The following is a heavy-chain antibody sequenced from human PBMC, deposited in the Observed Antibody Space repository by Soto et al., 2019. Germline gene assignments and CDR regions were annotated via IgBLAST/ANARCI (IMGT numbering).Heavy chain of an antibody. V-gene: IGHV4-31*03. CDR3: ARVPITIFGVVSSWSDP. J-gene: IGHJ5*02. Sequence: PSETLSLTCTVSGGSISSGGYYWSWIRQHPGKGLEWIGYIYYSGSTYYNPSLKSRVTISVDTSKNQFSLKLSSVTAADTAVYYCARVPITIFGVVSSWSDPWGQGTLVTVSS. CDR2: IYYSGST. D-gene: IGHD3-3*01. CDR1: GGSISSGGYY.